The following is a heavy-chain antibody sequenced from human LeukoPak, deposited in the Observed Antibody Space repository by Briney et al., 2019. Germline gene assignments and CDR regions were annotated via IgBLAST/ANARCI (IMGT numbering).Heavy chain of an antibody. CDR1: GFTFSSYS. Sequence: GGSLRLSCAASGFTFSSYSMNWVRQAPGKGLEWVSSISSSSSYIYYADSVKGRFTISRDNAKNSLYLQMNSLRAEDTAVYYCARAGGYCSSTSCQLLGYWGQGALVTVSS. D-gene: IGHD2-2*01. CDR2: ISSSSSYI. V-gene: IGHV3-21*01. J-gene: IGHJ4*02. CDR3: ARAGGYCSSTSCQLLGY.